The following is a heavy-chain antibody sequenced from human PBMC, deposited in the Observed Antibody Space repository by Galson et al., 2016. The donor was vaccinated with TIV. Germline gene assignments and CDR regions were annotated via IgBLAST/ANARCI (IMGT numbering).Heavy chain of an antibody. D-gene: IGHD2/OR15-2a*01. CDR3: ARVFLSYSFDY. V-gene: IGHV1-18*04. Sequence: SVKVSCKASGYTFTSYGISWVRQAPGQGLEWMGWISTYNGNTNYAQKLQGRVSMTTDTSTSTAYMELRGLRSEDTAVYYCARVFLSYSFDYWGQGTLVTVSA. CDR1: GYTFTSYG. J-gene: IGHJ4*02. CDR2: ISTYNGNT.